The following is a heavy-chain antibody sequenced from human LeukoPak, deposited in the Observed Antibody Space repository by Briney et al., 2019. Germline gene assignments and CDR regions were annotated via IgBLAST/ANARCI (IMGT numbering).Heavy chain of an antibody. D-gene: IGHD3-10*01. V-gene: IGHV5-51*01. Sequence: GESLRISCKASGYTFSNYWIAWVRQMPGKGLEWMGIIYPGDSDTRYSPSFQGQVTISADKSTNTAHLQWRTLKASDTAMYYCARPQNVKTLGAFDLWGQGTMLIVTS. CDR2: IYPGDSDT. J-gene: IGHJ3*01. CDR3: ARPQNVKTLGAFDL. CDR1: GYTFSNYW.